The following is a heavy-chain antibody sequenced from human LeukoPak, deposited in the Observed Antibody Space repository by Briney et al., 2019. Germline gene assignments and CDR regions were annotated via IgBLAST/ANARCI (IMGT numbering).Heavy chain of an antibody. D-gene: IGHD2-21*02. J-gene: IGHJ4*02. Sequence: SETLSLTCTVYGDSITAYYWNWVRQPPGKGLEWIGYIHYTGKNFYNPSLKSRITMSVDTSKSQFSLKLSSVTAADTAVYYCARDRGDGDYYDYWGQGTLVTVSS. V-gene: IGHV4-59*01. CDR2: IHYTGKN. CDR3: ARDRGDGDYYDY. CDR1: GDSITAYY.